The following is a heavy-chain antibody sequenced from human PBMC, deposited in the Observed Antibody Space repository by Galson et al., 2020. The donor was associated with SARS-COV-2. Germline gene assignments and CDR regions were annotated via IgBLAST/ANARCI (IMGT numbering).Heavy chain of an antibody. CDR1: SDSFANHG. CDR3: TKVAAAGRGPLN. D-gene: IGHD6-13*01. J-gene: IGHJ4*02. CDR2: VNSDSGNT. Sequence: ASVKVSCKASSDSFANHGIAWVRQAPGQGLEWLGWVNSDSGNTNYGQKFQGRVSMTIDASATTGYMELRSLRSDDTAVYYCTKVAAAGRGPLNWGQGTPVTVSS. V-gene: IGHV1-18*01.